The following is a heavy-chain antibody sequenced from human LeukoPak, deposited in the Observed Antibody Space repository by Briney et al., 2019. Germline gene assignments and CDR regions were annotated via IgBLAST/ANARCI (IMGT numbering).Heavy chain of an antibody. CDR1: GFTFSSYS. J-gene: IGHJ4*02. D-gene: IGHD6-19*01. Sequence: GGSLRLSCAASGFTFSSYSMNWVRQAPGKGLEWVSSISSSSSYIYYADSVKGRFTISRDNAKNSLYLQMNSLRAEDTAVHYCARGGLESSGFDYWGQGTLVTVSS. CDR2: ISSSSSYI. V-gene: IGHV3-21*01. CDR3: ARGGLESSGFDY.